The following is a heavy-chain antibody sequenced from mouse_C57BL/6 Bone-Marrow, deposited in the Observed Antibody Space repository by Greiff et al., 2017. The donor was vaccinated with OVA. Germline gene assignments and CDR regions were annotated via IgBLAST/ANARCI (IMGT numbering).Heavy chain of an antibody. Sequence: EVQLQQSGPELVKPGASVKISCKASGYSFTGYYMNWVKQSPEKSLEWIGEINPSTGGTTYNQKFKAKATLTVDKSSSTAYMQLKSLTSEDSAVYYCARSSYYGSSHYWYFDVWGTGTTVTVSS. CDR2: INPSTGGT. J-gene: IGHJ1*03. CDR3: ARSSYYGSSHYWYFDV. CDR1: GYSFTGYY. V-gene: IGHV1-42*01. D-gene: IGHD1-1*01.